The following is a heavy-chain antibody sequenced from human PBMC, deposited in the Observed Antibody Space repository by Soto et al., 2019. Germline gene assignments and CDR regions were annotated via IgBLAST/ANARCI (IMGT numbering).Heavy chain of an antibody. V-gene: IGHV3-33*01. CDR3: ARGNFWSGYYTDYYYYMAV. Sequence: GGSLRLSCAASGFTFSSYGMHWVRQAPGKGLEWAAVIWYDGSNKYYADSVKGRFTISRDNSKNTLYLQMNSLRAEDTAVYYCARGNFWSGYYTDYYYYMAVWGKGTTVTVSS. CDR1: GFTFSSYG. D-gene: IGHD3-3*01. CDR2: IWYDGSNK. J-gene: IGHJ6*03.